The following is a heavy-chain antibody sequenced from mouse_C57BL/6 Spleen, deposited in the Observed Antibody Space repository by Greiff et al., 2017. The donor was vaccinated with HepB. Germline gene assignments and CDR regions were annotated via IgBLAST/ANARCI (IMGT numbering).Heavy chain of an antibody. CDR3: TRRPYGDGSFFAY. CDR1: GYTFTDYE. V-gene: IGHV1-15*01. CDR2: IDPETGGT. Sequence: VQLQQSGAELVRPGASVTLSCKASGYTFTDYEMHWVKQTPVHGLEWIGAIDPETGGTAYNQKFKGKAILTADKSSSTAYMELRSLTSEDSAVYDCTRRPYGDGSFFAYWGQGTLVTVSA. D-gene: IGHD2-3*01. J-gene: IGHJ3*01.